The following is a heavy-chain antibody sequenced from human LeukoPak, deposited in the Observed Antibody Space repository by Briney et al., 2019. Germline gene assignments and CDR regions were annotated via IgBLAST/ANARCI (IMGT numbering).Heavy chain of an antibody. J-gene: IGHJ3*02. CDR1: GFTFSSYN. V-gene: IGHV3-21*01. CDR3: ARDFLTILGAFDI. D-gene: IGHD3-9*01. Sequence: PGGSLRLSCTAYGFTFSSYNMNWVRQAPGKGLEWVSSISSSSNYIYYADSVKGRFTISRDNAKNSLYLQMNSLRAEDTAVYYCARDFLTILGAFDIWGQGTMVTVSS. CDR2: ISSSSNYI.